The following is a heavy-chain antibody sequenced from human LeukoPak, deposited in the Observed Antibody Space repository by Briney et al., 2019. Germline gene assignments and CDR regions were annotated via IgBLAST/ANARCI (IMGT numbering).Heavy chain of an antibody. D-gene: IGHD3-22*01. CDR2: INAGNDNT. CDR3: VRVYHDGSFESGNWFDP. CDR1: GYTFTSYA. Sequence: ASVKVSCKASGYTFTSYAMHWVRQAPGQRLEWMGWINAGNDNTKYSQKFQGRVNITRDTSISTAYMELSSLRSEDTAVYYCVRVYHDGSFESGNWFDPWGQGTLVTVSS. V-gene: IGHV1-3*01. J-gene: IGHJ5*02.